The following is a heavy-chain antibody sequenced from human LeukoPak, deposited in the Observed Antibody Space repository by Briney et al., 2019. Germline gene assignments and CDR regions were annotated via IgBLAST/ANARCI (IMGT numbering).Heavy chain of an antibody. CDR2: ISDGSAT. CDR3: ARDYYDSSGYYDTYYFDY. V-gene: IGHV3-74*01. Sequence: GGSLRLSCAASGFSFTNYWMHWVRQAPGKGLVWVSHISDGSATRYADSVKGRFTISRDNSKNTLYLQMNSLRAEDTAVYYCARDYYDSSGYYDTYYFDYWGQGTLVTVSS. J-gene: IGHJ4*02. D-gene: IGHD3-22*01. CDR1: GFSFTNYW.